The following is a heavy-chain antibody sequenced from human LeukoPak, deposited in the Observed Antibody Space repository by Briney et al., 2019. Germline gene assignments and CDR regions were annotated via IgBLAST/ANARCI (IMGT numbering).Heavy chain of an antibody. Sequence: PSETLSLTCTVSGGSISSSSYYWGWIRQPPGKGLEWIGSIYYSGSTYYNPSLKSRVTISVDTSKNQFSLKLSSVTAADTAVYYCARSLVGQQLGVAWFDPWGQGTLVTVSS. CDR2: IYYSGST. V-gene: IGHV4-39*01. D-gene: IGHD6-13*01. J-gene: IGHJ5*02. CDR3: ARSLVGQQLGVAWFDP. CDR1: GGSISSSSYY.